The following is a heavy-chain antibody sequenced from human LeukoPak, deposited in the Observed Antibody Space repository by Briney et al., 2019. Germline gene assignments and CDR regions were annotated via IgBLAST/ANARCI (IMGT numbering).Heavy chain of an antibody. J-gene: IGHJ4*02. Sequence: GGSLRLSCAASGFTFSSYEMNWVRQAPGKGLEWVSYISSSGSTVYYADSVKGRFTISRDNAKNSLYLQMNSLRAEDTAVYYCARPIVATGEDYWGQGTLVTVSS. D-gene: IGHD5-12*01. CDR3: ARPIVATGEDY. V-gene: IGHV3-48*03. CDR1: GFTFSSYE. CDR2: ISSSGSTV.